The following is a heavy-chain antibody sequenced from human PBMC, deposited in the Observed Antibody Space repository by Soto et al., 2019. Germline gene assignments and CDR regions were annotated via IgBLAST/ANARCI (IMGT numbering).Heavy chain of an antibody. V-gene: IGHV4-39*01. CDR1: GGSISSRSYY. J-gene: IGHJ4*02. CDR2: IYYSGST. CDR3: ARHQSAAKVDY. Sequence: QLQLQESGAGLVKPSETLSLTCTVSGGSISSRSYYWGWIRQPPGKGLEWIGSIYYSGSTYNTPSPKSRVTRSVDTSENQFSLKLSSVTAADTAVYYCARHQSAAKVDYWGQGTLVTVSS.